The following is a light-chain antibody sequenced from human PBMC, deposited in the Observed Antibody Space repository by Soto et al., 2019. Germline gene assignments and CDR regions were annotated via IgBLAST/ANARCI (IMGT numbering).Light chain of an antibody. CDR3: QQYDKGYT. V-gene: IGKV3-15*01. CDR1: QNIGIS. J-gene: IGKJ2*01. CDR2: GAS. Sequence: EILMTQSPATLSVSPGERASLSCRASQNIGISLAWYQHKPGQPPRLLIYGASTRATGIPARFSGSGSGTEFTLTISSLQSEDFAVYYCQQYDKGYTFGQGTKLEIK.